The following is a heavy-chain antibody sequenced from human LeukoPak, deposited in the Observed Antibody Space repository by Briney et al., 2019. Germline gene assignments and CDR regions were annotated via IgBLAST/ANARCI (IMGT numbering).Heavy chain of an antibody. CDR3: AKVLSGRRELPNFDY. D-gene: IGHD1-26*01. J-gene: IGHJ4*02. CDR1: GFTFSSYA. CDR2: ISGSGGST. Sequence: GGSLRLSCAASGFTFSSYAMSWVRQAPGKGLEWVSAISGSGGSTYYADSVKGRFTISRDNSKNTLYLQMNSLRAEDTAVYYCAKVLSGRRELPNFDYWGQGTLVTVSS. V-gene: IGHV3-23*01.